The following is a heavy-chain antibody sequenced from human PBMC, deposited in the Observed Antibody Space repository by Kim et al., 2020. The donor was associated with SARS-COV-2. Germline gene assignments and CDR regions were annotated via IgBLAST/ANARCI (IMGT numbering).Heavy chain of an antibody. Sequence: GGSLRLSCAASGFTFSSYGMHWVRQAPGKGLGWVAVISYDGSNKYYADSVKGRFTISRDNSKNTLYLQMNSLRAEDTAVYYCARESTYGDYGNGMDVWGQGTTVTVSS. CDR1: GFTFSSYG. CDR2: ISYDGSNK. D-gene: IGHD4-17*01. CDR3: ARESTYGDYGNGMDV. V-gene: IGHV3-33*05. J-gene: IGHJ6*02.